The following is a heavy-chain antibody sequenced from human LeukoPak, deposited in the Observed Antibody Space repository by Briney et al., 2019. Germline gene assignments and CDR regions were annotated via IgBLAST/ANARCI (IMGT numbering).Heavy chain of an antibody. Sequence: SSVTLSLTCTVSGGSISSYYWSWIRQPPGKGLEWIGYINYSGSTKYNPSLKGRVTISVDTSKNQFSLKVSSVTAADTAFYYCARHPISSGLYYFDYWGQGTLVTVSS. V-gene: IGHV4-59*08. CDR2: INYSGST. J-gene: IGHJ4*02. CDR3: ARHPISSGLYYFDY. D-gene: IGHD6-19*01. CDR1: GGSISSYY.